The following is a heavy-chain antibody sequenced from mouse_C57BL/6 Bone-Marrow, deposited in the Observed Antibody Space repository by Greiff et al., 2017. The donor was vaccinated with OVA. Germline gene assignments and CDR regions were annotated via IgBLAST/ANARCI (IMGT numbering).Heavy chain of an antibody. Sequence: EVQLVESGEGLVKPGGSLKLSCAASGFTFSSYAMSWVRQTPEKRLEWVAYISSGGDYIYYADTVKGRFTISRDNARNTLYLQMSSLKSEDTAMYYCTRGIYYDYDGYYFDYWGQGTTLTVSS. D-gene: IGHD2-4*01. CDR1: GFTFSSYA. J-gene: IGHJ2*01. CDR3: TRGIYYDYDGYYFDY. CDR2: ISSGGDYI. V-gene: IGHV5-9-1*02.